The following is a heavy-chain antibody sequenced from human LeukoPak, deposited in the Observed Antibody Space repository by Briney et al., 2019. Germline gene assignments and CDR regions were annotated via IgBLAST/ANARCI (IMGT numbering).Heavy chain of an antibody. D-gene: IGHD6-13*01. Sequence: PSETLSLTCTVSGYSISSGYYWGWIRQPPGKGLEWIGSIYYSGSTYYNPSLKSRVTISVDTSKNQFSLKLSSVTAADTAVYYCARGPVDSSSLDYWGQGTLVTVSS. CDR1: GYSISSGYY. J-gene: IGHJ4*02. V-gene: IGHV4-38-2*02. CDR3: ARGPVDSSSLDY. CDR2: IYYSGST.